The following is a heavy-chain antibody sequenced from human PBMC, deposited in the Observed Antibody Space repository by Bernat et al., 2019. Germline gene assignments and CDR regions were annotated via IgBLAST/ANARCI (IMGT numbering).Heavy chain of an antibody. CDR2: INHSGST. CDR1: GGSFSGYY. CDR3: ARGGYYYGSGNYYRAKNFDY. Sequence: QVQLQQWGAGLLKPSESLSLTCTVYGGSFSGYYWSWIRQPPGKGREWSGEINHSGSTNYNPSPKSRGTISVDTSKNQFSLTLRSVTAADTAVYYCARGGYYYGSGNYYRAKNFDYWGQGTLVTVSS. V-gene: IGHV4-34*01. J-gene: IGHJ4*02. D-gene: IGHD3-10*01.